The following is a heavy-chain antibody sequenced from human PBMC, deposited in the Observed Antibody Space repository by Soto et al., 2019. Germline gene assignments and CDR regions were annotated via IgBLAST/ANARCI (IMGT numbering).Heavy chain of an antibody. CDR2: IIPLFGTT. D-gene: IGHD1-26*01. J-gene: IGHJ5*02. CDR3: APARGTSWYNWFDP. V-gene: IGHV1-69*01. Sequence: QVQLVQSGAELKKPGSSVKVSCKASGGNFTNYGVSWVRQAPGQGLEWMGGIIPLFGTTNYAQNFRGRVTVSADEATSTAYMELNSLTSEDTAIYFRAPARGTSWYNWFDPWGQGTLVTVS. CDR1: GGNFTNYG.